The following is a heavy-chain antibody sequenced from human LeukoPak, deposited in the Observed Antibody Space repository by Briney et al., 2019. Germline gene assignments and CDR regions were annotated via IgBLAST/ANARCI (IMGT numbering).Heavy chain of an antibody. D-gene: IGHD3-22*01. J-gene: IGHJ4*02. CDR2: IIPILGIA. CDR1: VGTFSSYA. Sequence: SVKVSCKASVGTFSSYAISWVRQAPGQGLEWMGRIIPILGIANYAQKFQGRVTITADKSTSTAYMELSSLRSEDTAVYYCARGDDSSGYYGDYWGQGTLVTVSS. V-gene: IGHV1-69*04. CDR3: ARGDDSSGYYGDY.